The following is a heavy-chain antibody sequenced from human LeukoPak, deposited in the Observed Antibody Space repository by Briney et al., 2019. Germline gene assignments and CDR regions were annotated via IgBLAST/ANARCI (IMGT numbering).Heavy chain of an antibody. CDR2: ISTDGGRT. D-gene: IGHD6-13*01. Sequence: PGGSLRLSCAASGFSFSTYAIHWVRQAPGKGLEYVSAISTDGGRTYYGNSVKGRFTISRDNSKNTVYLQMDSLRAEDTAVYYCAREPMSDIAAAGTSDYWGQGTLVTVSS. CDR3: AREPMSDIAAAGTSDY. V-gene: IGHV3-64*01. J-gene: IGHJ4*02. CDR1: GFSFSTYA.